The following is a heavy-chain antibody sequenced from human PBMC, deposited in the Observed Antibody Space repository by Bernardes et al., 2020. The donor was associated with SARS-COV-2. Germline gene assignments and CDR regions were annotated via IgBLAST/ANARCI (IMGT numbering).Heavy chain of an antibody. CDR1: GYSITSYG. Sequence: VKVSCKASGYSITSYGISWVRQAPGQGLEWMGWISGYGNTNYAQKVQGRVTMTTDTSTSTAYMELRSLRSDDTAVYYCARDRDSSGLDFYYYGMDVWGQGTTVTVS. D-gene: IGHD3-22*01. CDR3: ARDRDSSGLDFYYYGMDV. CDR2: ISGYGNT. V-gene: IGHV1-18*01. J-gene: IGHJ6*02.